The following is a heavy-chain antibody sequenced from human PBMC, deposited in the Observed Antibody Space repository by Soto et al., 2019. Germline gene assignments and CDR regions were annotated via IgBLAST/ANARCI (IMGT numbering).Heavy chain of an antibody. Sequence: GGSLRLSCAASGFTFSSYGMHWVRQAPGKGVEWVAVISYDGSNKYYADSVKGRFTISRDNSKNTLYLQMNSLRAEDTAVYYCAKDDSYYDFWSGYYSYYYYGMDVWGQGTTVTVSS. CDR1: GFTFSSYG. CDR3: AKDDSYYDFWSGYYSYYYYGMDV. D-gene: IGHD3-3*01. CDR2: ISYDGSNK. V-gene: IGHV3-30*18. J-gene: IGHJ6*02.